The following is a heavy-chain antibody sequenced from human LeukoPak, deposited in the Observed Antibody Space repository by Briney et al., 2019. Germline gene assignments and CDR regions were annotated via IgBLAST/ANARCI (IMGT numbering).Heavy chain of an antibody. CDR3: ARHRAYSSSSPFDY. D-gene: IGHD6-6*01. CDR2: IYYTGST. Sequence: KPSETLSLPCSVSGGSISSLYWGWIRQPPGKGLEGIGYIYYTGSTNYNPSLKSRVTMFVDMSKNQFSLRLSSVTAADTAVYYCARHRAYSSSSPFDYWGQGTLVTVSS. J-gene: IGHJ4*02. CDR1: GGSISSLY. V-gene: IGHV4-59*08.